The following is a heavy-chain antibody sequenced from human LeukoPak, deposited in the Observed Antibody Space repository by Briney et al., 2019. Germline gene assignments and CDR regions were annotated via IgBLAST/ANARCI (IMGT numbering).Heavy chain of an antibody. CDR2: ISYDGSNK. V-gene: IGHV3-30-3*01. D-gene: IGHD5-18*01. CDR3: ARPITTAMVLGVPFDY. CDR1: GFTFNSYW. J-gene: IGHJ4*02. Sequence: PGGSLRLSCAASGFTFNSYWMNWVRQAPGKGLEWVAVISYDGSNKYYADSVKGRFTISRDNSKNTLYLQMNSLRAEDTAVYYCARPITTAMVLGVPFDYWGQGTLVTVSS.